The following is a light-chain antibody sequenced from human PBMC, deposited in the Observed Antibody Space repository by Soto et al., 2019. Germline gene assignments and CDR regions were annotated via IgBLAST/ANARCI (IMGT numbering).Light chain of an antibody. J-gene: IGLJ1*01. CDR1: SSDVGNYNL. CDR3: CSYAGSSTPYV. CDR2: EVS. V-gene: IGLV2-23*02. Sequence: QSALTQPASVSGSPGQSITISCTGTSSDVGNYNLVSWYQLHPGKAPKFMIYEVSKRPSGVSNHFSGSKSGNTASLTISGLQAEDEADYYCCSYAGSSTPYVFGTGTKLTVL.